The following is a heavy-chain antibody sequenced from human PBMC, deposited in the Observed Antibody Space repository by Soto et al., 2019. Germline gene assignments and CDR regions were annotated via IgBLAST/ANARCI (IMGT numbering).Heavy chain of an antibody. CDR3: ARGAAAGLIYYYYYYMDV. CDR2: IYYSGST. CDR1: GGSISSYY. J-gene: IGHJ6*03. D-gene: IGHD6-13*01. V-gene: IGHV4-59*01. Sequence: QVQLQESGPGLVKPSETLSLTCTVSGGSISSYYWSWIRQPPGKGLEWIGYIYYSGSTNYNPSLKSRVTISVDTSKNQFALKLSSVTAADTAVYYCARGAAAGLIYYYYYYMDVWGKGTTVTVSS.